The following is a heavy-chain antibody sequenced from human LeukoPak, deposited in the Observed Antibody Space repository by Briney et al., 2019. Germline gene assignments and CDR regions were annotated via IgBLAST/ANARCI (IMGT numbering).Heavy chain of an antibody. CDR1: GFTFSSYA. J-gene: IGHJ3*02. V-gene: IGHV4-34*01. CDR3: ARKGARSRLGGYKYDAFDI. Sequence: GSLRLSCAASGFTFSSYAMSWVRQAPGKGLEWIGEINHSGSTNYNPSLKSRVTISVDTSKNQFSLKLSSVTAADTAVYYCARKGARSRLGGYKYDAFDIWGQGTMVTVSS. D-gene: IGHD5-24*01. CDR2: INHSGST.